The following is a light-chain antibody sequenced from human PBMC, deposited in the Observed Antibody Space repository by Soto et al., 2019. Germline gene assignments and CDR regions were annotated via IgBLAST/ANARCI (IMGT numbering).Light chain of an antibody. Sequence: DIVMTQSPLSLPVTPGEPASISCRSSQTLLLSNGYNYLVWYLQKPGQSPELRIYLGSNRASGVPDRFSGSGSGTDFTLKISRVEAEDVGVYYCMQALQPPPAFGQGTKLEIK. V-gene: IGKV2-28*01. CDR1: QTLLLSNGYNY. CDR3: MQALQPPPA. J-gene: IGKJ2*01. CDR2: LGS.